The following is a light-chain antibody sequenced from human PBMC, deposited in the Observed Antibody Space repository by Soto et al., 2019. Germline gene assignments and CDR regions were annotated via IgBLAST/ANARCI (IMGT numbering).Light chain of an antibody. Sequence: DIQMTQSPSSLSASVGDRVTITCRASQSISGFLNWYQMKSGQAPKLLMYAASTLQSGVPSRFSGSGSGTDFTLTISSLQPEDSATYYCQQSDSLPWTFGQGTKVDIK. CDR2: AAS. CDR3: QQSDSLPWT. V-gene: IGKV1-39*01. J-gene: IGKJ1*01. CDR1: QSISGF.